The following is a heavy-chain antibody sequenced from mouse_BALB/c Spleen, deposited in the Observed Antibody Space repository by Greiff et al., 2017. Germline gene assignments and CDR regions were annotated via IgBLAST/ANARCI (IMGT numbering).Heavy chain of an antibody. CDR3: ARHEVRYAMDY. CDR1: GFSLTSYG. V-gene: IGHV2-6-2*01. J-gene: IGHJ4*01. CDR2: IWSDGST. D-gene: IGHD2-14*01. Sequence: VQLQQSGPDLVAPSQSLSITCTVSGFSLTSYGVHWVRQPPGKGLEWLVVIWSDGSTTYNSALKSRLSISKDNSKSQVFLKMNSLQSDDTAMYYCARHEVRYAMDYWGQGTSVTVSS.